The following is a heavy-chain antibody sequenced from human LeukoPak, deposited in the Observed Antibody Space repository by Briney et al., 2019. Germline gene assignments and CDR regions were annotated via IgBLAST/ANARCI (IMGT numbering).Heavy chain of an antibody. CDR1: GFTSGFTFGSRW. Sequence: PGGTLRLSCAVSGFTSGFTFGSRWMHWVRQAPGKGLMWVSLVKNDGSTNYADSVKGRFTVSRDNAKNTLYLQMDNLRVEDTALYFCHPLGYTTNWGQGTLVTVSS. J-gene: IGHJ4*02. CDR2: VKNDGST. V-gene: IGHV3-74*01. D-gene: IGHD6-13*01. CDR3: HPLGYTTN.